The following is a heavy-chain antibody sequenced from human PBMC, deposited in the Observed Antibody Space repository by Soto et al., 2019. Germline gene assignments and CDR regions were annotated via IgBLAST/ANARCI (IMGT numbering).Heavy chain of an antibody. Sequence: QITLKESGPTVVRPTETLTLTCRLSGFSLPTSGVGVGWVLQSPGKAPEVLTLIYWDDDKRYSESLKRMLTITKDASKKQVVLTVANLDPTETATYYCAHRVLRTVFGLVTTTAIYFDFWGQGTPVAVSS. CDR3: AHRVLRTVFGLVTTTAIYFDF. D-gene: IGHD3-3*01. CDR1: GFSLPTSGVG. CDR2: IYWDDDK. V-gene: IGHV2-5*02. J-gene: IGHJ4*02.